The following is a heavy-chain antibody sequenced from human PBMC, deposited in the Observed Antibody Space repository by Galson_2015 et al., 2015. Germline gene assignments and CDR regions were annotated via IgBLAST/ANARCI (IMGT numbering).Heavy chain of an antibody. CDR2: ITASGGSP. J-gene: IGHJ4*02. D-gene: IGHD2-15*01. V-gene: IGHV3-23*01. CDR3: AKRYCYNGNCFFDF. CDR1: GFTFSSYA. Sequence: SLRLSCAASGFTFSSYAMSWVRQAPGKGLEWVSLITASGGSPYYADSVKRRFTISRDNSKNTLYLQVNSLRAEDTAVYYCAKRYCYNGNCFFDFWGQGALVTVSS.